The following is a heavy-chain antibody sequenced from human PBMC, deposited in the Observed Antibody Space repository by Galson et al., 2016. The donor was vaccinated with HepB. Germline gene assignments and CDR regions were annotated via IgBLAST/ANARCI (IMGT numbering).Heavy chain of an antibody. D-gene: IGHD6-25*01. V-gene: IGHV5-10-1*01. Sequence: QSGAEVKKPGESLRTSCDVSGYSFTTYWISWVRQMPGKGLEWMGRIDPKDSYTHYSPSLQGHVTTSVDKSISAAYLQWSSLKASDTAMYYCARMEAAAGISFMRHWGQGTLVTVSS. CDR2: IDPKDSYT. CDR3: ARMEAAAGISFMRH. J-gene: IGHJ1*01. CDR1: GYSFTTYW.